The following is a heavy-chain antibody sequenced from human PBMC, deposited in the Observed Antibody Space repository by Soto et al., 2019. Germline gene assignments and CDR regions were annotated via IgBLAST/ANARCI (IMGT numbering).Heavy chain of an antibody. CDR3: AKYEYSGSYFDY. V-gene: IGHV3-23*01. J-gene: IGHJ4*02. CDR1: GFTFSSYA. Sequence: PGGSLRLSCAASGFTFSSYAMSWVRQAPGKGLEWVSAISGSGGSTYYADSVKGRFTISRDNSKKMVYLQMNSLRAEDTAVYYCAKYEYSGSYFDYWGQGTLVTVSS. D-gene: IGHD1-26*01. CDR2: ISGSGGST.